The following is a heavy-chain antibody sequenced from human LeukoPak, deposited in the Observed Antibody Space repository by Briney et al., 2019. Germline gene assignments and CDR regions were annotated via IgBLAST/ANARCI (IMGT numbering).Heavy chain of an antibody. CDR2: INHSGST. Sequence: SETLSLTCAVYGGSFSGYYWSWICQPPGKGLEWIGEINHSGSTNYNPSLKSRVTISVDTSKNQFSLKLSSVTAADTAVYYCAIIAARPLGLNDYWGQGTLVTVSS. D-gene: IGHD6-6*01. CDR3: AIIAARPLGLNDY. CDR1: GGSFSGYY. V-gene: IGHV4-34*01. J-gene: IGHJ4*02.